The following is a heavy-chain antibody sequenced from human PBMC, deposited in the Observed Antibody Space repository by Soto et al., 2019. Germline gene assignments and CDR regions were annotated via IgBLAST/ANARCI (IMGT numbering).Heavy chain of an antibody. D-gene: IGHD2-8*02. J-gene: IGHJ4*02. CDR1: GGTISSGDYY. Sequence: SETLSLTCTVSGGTISSGDYYWSWIRQHPGKGLEWIGYIYSSGSTNYNPSLKSRVTISLDTSKNQFSLKLTSVTAADTAVYYCARDKITGLFDYWGQGTLVTVSS. CDR3: ARDKITGLFDY. V-gene: IGHV4-61*08. CDR2: IYSSGST.